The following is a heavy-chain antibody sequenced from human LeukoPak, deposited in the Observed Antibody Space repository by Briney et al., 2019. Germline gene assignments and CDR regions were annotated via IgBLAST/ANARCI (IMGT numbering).Heavy chain of an antibody. CDR3: ARETGDTAMVTGTFDY. D-gene: IGHD5-18*01. Sequence: KPSETLSLTCTVSGASISSVYWSWIRQPPGKGPEWIGYVYYGGSSKYNPSLKSRVTISVDTSKNQFSLKLSSVTAADTAVYYCARETGDTAMVTGTFDYWGQGTLVTVSS. CDR1: GASISSVY. V-gene: IGHV4-59*01. CDR2: VYYGGSS. J-gene: IGHJ4*02.